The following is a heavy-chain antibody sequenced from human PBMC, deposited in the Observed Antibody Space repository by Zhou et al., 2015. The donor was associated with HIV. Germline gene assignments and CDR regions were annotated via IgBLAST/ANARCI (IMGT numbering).Heavy chain of an antibody. Sequence: QVQLVQSGAEVKKPGSSVKVSCKASGGTFSSYAISWVRQAPGQGLEWMGGITPIFGTANYAQKFQGRVTITADESTSTAYMELSSLRSEDTAVYYCATQQWTITMIVVVSGYFQHWGQGTLVTVSS. CDR3: ATQQWTITMIVVVSGYFQH. V-gene: IGHV1-69*01. CDR1: GGTFSSYA. CDR2: ITPIFGTA. J-gene: IGHJ1*01. D-gene: IGHD3-22*01.